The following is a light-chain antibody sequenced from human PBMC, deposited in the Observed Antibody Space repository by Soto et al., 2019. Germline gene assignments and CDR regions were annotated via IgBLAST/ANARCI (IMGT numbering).Light chain of an antibody. CDR1: QDISSW. J-gene: IGKJ5*01. Sequence: EIQMTQTPSSVSASVGDRVTITCRASQDISSWLAWYQQKPGKAPKIMIYAASSLQGGVPSRFSGSGSGTEFTLTISSLQPEDFATYYCQQASSFPPTFGQGTRLEI. V-gene: IGKV1-12*01. CDR2: AAS. CDR3: QQASSFPPT.